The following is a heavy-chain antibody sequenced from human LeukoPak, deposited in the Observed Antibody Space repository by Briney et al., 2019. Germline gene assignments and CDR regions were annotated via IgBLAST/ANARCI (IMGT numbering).Heavy chain of an antibody. CDR3: ARGGITFGGAYYMTV. Sequence: ASVKVSCKASGYTFTGYYMHWVRQAPGKGLEWMGWINPNSGGTNYAQKFQGRVTMTRDTSISTAYMDLSRQRSDDTAVYYCARGGITFGGAYYMTVWGNGTTVTVSS. V-gene: IGHV1-2*02. J-gene: IGHJ6*03. D-gene: IGHD3-16*01. CDR2: INPNSGGT. CDR1: GYTFTGYY.